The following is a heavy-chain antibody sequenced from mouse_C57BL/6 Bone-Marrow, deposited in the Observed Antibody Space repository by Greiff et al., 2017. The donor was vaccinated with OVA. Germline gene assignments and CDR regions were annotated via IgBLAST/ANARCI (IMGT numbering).Heavy chain of an antibody. Sequence: QVQLQQPGAELVKPGASVKLSCKASGYTFTSYWMHWVKQRPGPGLEWIGMIHPNSGSTNYNEKFKSKATLTVDKSSSTAYMQLSSLTSEDSAVYYCARGPHYYGSSYYAMDYWGQGTSVTVSS. CDR2: IHPNSGST. D-gene: IGHD1-1*01. CDR3: ARGPHYYGSSYYAMDY. CDR1: GYTFTSYW. V-gene: IGHV1-64*01. J-gene: IGHJ4*01.